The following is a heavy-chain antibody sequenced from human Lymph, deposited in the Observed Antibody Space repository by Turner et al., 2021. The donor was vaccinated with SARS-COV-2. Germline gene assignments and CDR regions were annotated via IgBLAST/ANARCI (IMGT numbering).Heavy chain of an antibody. CDR3: ATDPGAGGELLGGGYYYYGMDV. D-gene: IGHD1-26*01. Sequence: QVQLVESGGGVVQPGRSVRLSCAACGFTFSSFFMHWVRQAPGKGLEWVAVISYDGSNKYYADSVKGRFTISRDNSKNTLYLQMNSLRAEDTAVYYCATDPGAGGELLGGGYYYYGMDVWGQGTTVTVSS. CDR2: ISYDGSNK. CDR1: GFTFSSFF. V-gene: IGHV3-30-3*01. J-gene: IGHJ6*02.